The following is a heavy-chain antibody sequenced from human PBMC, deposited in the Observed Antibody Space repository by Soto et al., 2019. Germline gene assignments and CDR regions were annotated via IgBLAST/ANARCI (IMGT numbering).Heavy chain of an antibody. D-gene: IGHD2-15*01. Sequence: GASVKVSCKASGYTFTSYGISWVRQAPGQGLEWMGWISAYNGNTNYAQKLQGRVTMTTDTSTSTAYMELRSLRSDDTAVYYCARDCSGGSCYRVYYYGMDVWGHGTTVTVSS. J-gene: IGHJ6*02. CDR3: ARDCSGGSCYRVYYYGMDV. CDR2: ISAYNGNT. CDR1: GYTFTSYG. V-gene: IGHV1-18*01.